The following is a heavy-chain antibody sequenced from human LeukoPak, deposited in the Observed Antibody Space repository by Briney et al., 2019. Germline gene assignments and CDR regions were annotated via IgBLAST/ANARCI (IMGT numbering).Heavy chain of an antibody. CDR1: GYTFTSYY. CDR3: ARAGVVPAASDAFDI. J-gene: IGHJ3*02. Sequence: ASVKVSCKASGYTFTSYYMHWVGQAPGQGLEWMGIINPSGGSTSYAQKFQGRVTMTRDTSTSTVYMELSSLRSEDTAVYYCARAGVVPAASDAFDIWGQGTMVTVSS. V-gene: IGHV1-46*01. D-gene: IGHD2-2*01. CDR2: INPSGGST.